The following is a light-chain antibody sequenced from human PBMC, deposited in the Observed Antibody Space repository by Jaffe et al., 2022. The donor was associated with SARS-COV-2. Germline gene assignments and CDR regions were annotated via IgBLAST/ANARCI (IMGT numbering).Light chain of an antibody. J-gene: IGKJ4*01. CDR2: TAS. V-gene: IGKV1-9*01. Sequence: DIQLTQSPSFLSASVGDRVTITCRASQGISSYLAWYQQKPGKAPKVLMSTASTLQSGVPSRFSGSGSGTEFTLTISSLQPEDFATYYCQQLKSYPLTFGGGTKVEIK. CDR1: QGISSY. CDR3: QQLKSYPLT.